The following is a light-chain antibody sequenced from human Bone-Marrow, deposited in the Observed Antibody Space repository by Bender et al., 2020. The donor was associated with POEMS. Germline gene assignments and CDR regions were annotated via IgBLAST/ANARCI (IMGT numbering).Light chain of an antibody. J-gene: IGLJ2*01. CDR1: SSDIGGYDF. CDR3: SSYTSISTLI. CDR2: DVS. Sequence: QSALTQPASVSGSPGQSITISCTGTSSDIGGYDFVSWFQQHPGKAPKLMIYDVSKRPSGVSDRFSGSKSGSTASLTISGLQAEDEADYYCSSYTSISTLIFGGGTQLTVL. V-gene: IGLV2-14*03.